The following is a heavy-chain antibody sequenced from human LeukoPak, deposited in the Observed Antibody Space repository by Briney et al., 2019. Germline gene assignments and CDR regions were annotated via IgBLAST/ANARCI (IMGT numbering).Heavy chain of an antibody. CDR3: ARVSYDSSGYYQGDFDY. CDR2: IWYDGSNK. V-gene: IGHV3-33*01. CDR1: GFTFSSYG. D-gene: IGHD3-22*01. Sequence: GGSLRLSCAASGFTFSSYGMHWVRQAPGKGLEWVAVIWYDGSNKYYADSVKGRFTISRDNSKNTLYLQMNSLRAEDTAVYYCARVSYDSSGYYQGDFDYWGRGTLVTVSS. J-gene: IGHJ4*02.